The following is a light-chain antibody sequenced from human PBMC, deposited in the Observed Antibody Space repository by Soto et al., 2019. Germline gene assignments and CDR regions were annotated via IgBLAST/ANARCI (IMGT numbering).Light chain of an antibody. CDR3: QQYNNWPPYT. CDR1: QSFSTN. J-gene: IGKJ2*01. CDR2: DAS. Sequence: EIVMTQSPATLSVPPGERATLSCRASQSFSTNLAWYQQKPGQAPRLLIYDASTRATGIPARFSGSGSGTEFTLTISSLQSEDFAVYYCQQYNNWPPYTFGQGTKLQIK. V-gene: IGKV3-15*01.